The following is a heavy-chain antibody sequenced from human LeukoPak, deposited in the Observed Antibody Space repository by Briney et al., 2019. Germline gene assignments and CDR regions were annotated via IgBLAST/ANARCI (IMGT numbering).Heavy chain of an antibody. CDR1: GYTFTSYY. J-gene: IGHJ4*02. D-gene: IGHD6-13*01. V-gene: IGHV1-46*01. CDR2: INPSGGST. Sequence: ASVKVSCKASGYTFTSYYMHWVRQAPGQGLEWMGIINPSGGSTSYAQKFQGRVTMTRDMSTSTVYMELSSLRSEDTAVYYCATDGGPAYSSSWYLYWGQGSLVTVSS. CDR3: ATDGGPAYSSSWYLY.